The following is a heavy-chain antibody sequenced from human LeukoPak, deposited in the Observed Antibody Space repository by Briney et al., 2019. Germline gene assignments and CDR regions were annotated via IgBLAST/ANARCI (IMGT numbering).Heavy chain of an antibody. D-gene: IGHD6-13*01. CDR3: ARANAAGTSLGDGMDV. CDR2: IYSCGST. Sequence: GGSLRLSCAASGFTVSRNYMSWVRQAPGKVLEWVSVIYSCGSTYYADSVKGRFTISRHNSKNTMYLKMNSLRAEETAVYYCARANAAGTSLGDGMDVWGQGTTVTVSS. CDR1: GFTVSRNY. V-gene: IGHV3-53*04. J-gene: IGHJ6*02.